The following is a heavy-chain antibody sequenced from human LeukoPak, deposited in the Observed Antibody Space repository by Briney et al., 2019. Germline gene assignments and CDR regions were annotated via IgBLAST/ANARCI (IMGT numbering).Heavy chain of an antibody. CDR2: ISSSSSTL. CDR3: ARVYSGSYYAY. D-gene: IGHD1-26*01. V-gene: IGHV3-48*02. J-gene: IGHJ4*02. Sequence: GGSLRLSCAASGFTFCSYSMNWVRQAPGKGLEWVSYISSSSSTLYYADSVKGRFTISRDNAKNSLYLHMNSLRDEDTAVYYCARVYSGSYYAYWGQGTLVTVSS. CDR1: GFTFCSYS.